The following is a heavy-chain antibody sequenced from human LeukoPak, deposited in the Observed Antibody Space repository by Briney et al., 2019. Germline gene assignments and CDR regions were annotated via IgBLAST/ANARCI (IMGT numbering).Heavy chain of an antibody. CDR1: GFVVSSNY. D-gene: IGHD3-22*01. V-gene: IGHV3-53*01. Sequence: PGGSLRLSCAASGFVVSSNYMSWVRQAPGKGLEWVSVISSGGNTYYADSVKGRFTISRDISKNTLYLQMNGLRAEDTAMYYCAREVRGYYFDYWGQGTLVTVSS. CDR3: AREVRGYYFDY. J-gene: IGHJ4*02. CDR2: ISSGGNT.